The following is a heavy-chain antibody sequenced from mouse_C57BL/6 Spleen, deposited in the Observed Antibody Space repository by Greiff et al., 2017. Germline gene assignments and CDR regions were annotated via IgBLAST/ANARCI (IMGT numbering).Heavy chain of an antibody. D-gene: IGHD1-1*01. V-gene: IGHV1-22*01. J-gene: IGHJ2*01. Sequence: SGPELVKPGASVKMSCKASGYTFTDYNMHWVKQIHGKSLEWIGYINPNNGGTSYNQKFKGKATLTVKKSSSTAYMELRSLTSEDAAVYYCATPFYYGSSYVDYWGQGTTLTVSS. CDR3: ATPFYYGSSYVDY. CDR1: GYTFTDYN. CDR2: INPNNGGT.